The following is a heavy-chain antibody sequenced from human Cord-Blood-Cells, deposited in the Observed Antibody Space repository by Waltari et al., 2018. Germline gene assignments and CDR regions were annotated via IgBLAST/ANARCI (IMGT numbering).Heavy chain of an antibody. CDR1: GGSFSGYY. CDR3: ASRGTGIDY. D-gene: IGHD3-9*01. J-gene: IGHJ4*02. Sequence: QVQLQQWGAGLLKPSETLSLTCAVYGGSFSGYYWSWIRQPPGKGLEWIGEIHHIGSTNYNPTLQSRVTISVDTSKNQFSLKLCSVTAADTAVYYCASRGTGIDYWGQGTLVTVSS. CDR2: IHHIGST. V-gene: IGHV4-34*01.